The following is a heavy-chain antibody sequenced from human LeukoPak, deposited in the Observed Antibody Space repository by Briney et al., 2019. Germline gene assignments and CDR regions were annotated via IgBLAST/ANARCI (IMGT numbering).Heavy chain of an antibody. J-gene: IGHJ3*02. V-gene: IGHV3-7*01. CDR3: ARFRYYVPAAHWPRSDAFDI. Sequence: QPGGSLRLSCAASGFTFSSHAMSWVRQAPGKGLEWVANIKQDGSEKYYVDSVKGRFTISRDNAKNSLYLQMNSLRAEDTAVYYCARFRYYVPAAHWPRSDAFDIWGQGTMVTVSS. CDR1: GFTFSSHA. CDR2: IKQDGSEK. D-gene: IGHD2-2*01.